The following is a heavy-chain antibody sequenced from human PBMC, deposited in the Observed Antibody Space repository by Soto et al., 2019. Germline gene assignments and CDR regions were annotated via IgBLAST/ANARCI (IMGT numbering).Heavy chain of an antibody. J-gene: IGHJ4*02. Sequence: QVQLVQSGVEVKKPGASVKVSCKASGYTFTNYAISWVRQAPGQGLEWMGWISAYNGNTTYAQNLRDRVTMTTDASTRTVYMELRSLRYDDTAMYYCARDFTGWPPDGVDSWGQGTQVTVSS. CDR3: ARDFTGWPPDGVDS. CDR1: GYTFTNYA. V-gene: IGHV1-18*01. D-gene: IGHD3-16*01. CDR2: ISAYNGNT.